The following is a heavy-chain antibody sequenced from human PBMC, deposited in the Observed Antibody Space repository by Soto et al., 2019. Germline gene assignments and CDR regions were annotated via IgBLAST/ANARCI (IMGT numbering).Heavy chain of an antibody. D-gene: IGHD1-26*01. Sequence: GGSLRLSCAASGFTFSSYSMNWVRQAPGEGLEWVSSISSSSSYIYYADSVKGRFTISRDNAKNSLYLQMNSLRAEDTAVYYCARDLWELLGGYYYYGMDVWGQGTTVTVSS. V-gene: IGHV3-21*01. CDR2: ISSSSSYI. CDR1: GFTFSSYS. J-gene: IGHJ6*02. CDR3: ARDLWELLGGYYYYGMDV.